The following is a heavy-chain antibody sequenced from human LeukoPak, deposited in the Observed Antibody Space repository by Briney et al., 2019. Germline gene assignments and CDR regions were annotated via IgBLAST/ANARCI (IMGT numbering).Heavy chain of an antibody. CDR3: ARGTYHKGMTTVSYYYYYMDV. CDR2: IYTTGST. J-gene: IGHJ6*03. V-gene: IGHV4-4*07. CDR1: GGSISSDY. D-gene: IGHD4-11*01. Sequence: SSETLSLTCTVSGGSISSDYWSWIRQPAGKGLEWIGRIYTTGSTNYSPSLKSRVTMSVDTSKNQFSLKLSSVTAADTAVYYCARGTYHKGMTTVSYYYYYMDVWGKGTTVTVSS.